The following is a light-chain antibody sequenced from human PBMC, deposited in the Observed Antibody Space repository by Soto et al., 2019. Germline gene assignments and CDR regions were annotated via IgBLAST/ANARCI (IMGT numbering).Light chain of an antibody. CDR3: SSYAGSYNGV. CDR2: DVS. V-gene: IGLV2-8*01. Sequence: QSALTQPPSASGSPGQSVTISCTGTSSDVGGYKYVSWHQQHPGKAPKLLIYDVSKRPSGVPDRFSGSKSGNTASLTVSGLQAADEAVYYCSSYAGSYNGVFGGGTKLTVL. J-gene: IGLJ3*02. CDR1: SSDVGGYKY.